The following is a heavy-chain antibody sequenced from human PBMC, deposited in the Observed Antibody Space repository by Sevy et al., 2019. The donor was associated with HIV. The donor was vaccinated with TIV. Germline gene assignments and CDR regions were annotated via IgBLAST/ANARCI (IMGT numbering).Heavy chain of an antibody. CDR3: ARESYDFWTGPVDYDYGMDV. D-gene: IGHD3-3*01. CDR2: INPNSGGT. J-gene: IGHJ6*02. Sequence: ASVKVSCKASGYTFTGYYMHWVRQAPGQGLEWMGWINPNSGGTNYAQKFQGRVTMTRDTSVSTANMELNRLTSDDTAVYYCARESYDFWTGPVDYDYGMDVWGQGTTVTVSS. V-gene: IGHV1-2*02. CDR1: GYTFTGYY.